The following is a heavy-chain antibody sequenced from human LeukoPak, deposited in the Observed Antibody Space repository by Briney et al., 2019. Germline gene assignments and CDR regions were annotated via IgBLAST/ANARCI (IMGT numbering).Heavy chain of an antibody. J-gene: IGHJ6*02. D-gene: IGHD2/OR15-2a*01. Sequence: PGRSLRLSYAASAFTVSSYEMKWVRQAPGKGLEWVSLIASGGGANRFYSESVKGRLTISRDNAKNSLYLHMNSLRAEDTGVYYCARIGTTTRGPAGLDVWGQGTTVTVSS. CDR1: AFTVSSYE. CDR2: IASGGGANR. CDR3: ARIGTTTRGPAGLDV. V-gene: IGHV3-48*03.